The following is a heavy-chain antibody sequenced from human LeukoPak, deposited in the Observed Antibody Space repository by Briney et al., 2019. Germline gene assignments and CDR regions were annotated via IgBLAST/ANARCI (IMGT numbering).Heavy chain of an antibody. CDR3: ARVVATVTTIERHFDY. CDR1: GGSISSGGYY. V-gene: IGHV4-31*03. D-gene: IGHD4-17*01. J-gene: IGHJ4*02. Sequence: SQTLSLTCTVSGGSISSGGYYWSWIRQHPGKGLEWIGYIYYSGSTYYNPSLKSRVTILVDTSKNQFSLKLSSVTAADTAVYYCARVVATVTTIERHFDYWGQGTLVTVSS. CDR2: IYYSGST.